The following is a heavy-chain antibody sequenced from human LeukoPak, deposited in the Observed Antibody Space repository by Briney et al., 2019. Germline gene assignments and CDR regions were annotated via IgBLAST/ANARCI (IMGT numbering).Heavy chain of an antibody. Sequence: QPGGSLRLSCVASGFTFSSHWMHWVRQVPGEGLMWVSRINGDGSRIHYGDSVKGRFTISRDNAKNTLYLQMTSLRGDDTAIYFCARDALGGRTKFDSWGHGSLVTVSS. CDR1: GFTFSSHW. D-gene: IGHD3-16*01. CDR2: INGDGSRI. J-gene: IGHJ4*01. V-gene: IGHV3-74*01. CDR3: ARDALGGRTKFDS.